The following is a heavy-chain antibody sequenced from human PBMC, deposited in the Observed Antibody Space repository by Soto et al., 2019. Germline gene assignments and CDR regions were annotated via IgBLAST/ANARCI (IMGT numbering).Heavy chain of an antibody. CDR3: AREGVQLWSRPFDY. CDR1: GFTFSSYG. D-gene: IGHD5-18*01. J-gene: IGHJ4*02. Sequence: QVQLVESGGGVVQSGRSLRLSCAASGFTFSSYGMHWVRQAPGKGLEWVAVIWYDGSNKYYADSVKGRFTISRDNSKNTLYLQMNSLRAEDTAVYYCAREGVQLWSRPFDYWGQGTLVTVSS. CDR2: IWYDGSNK. V-gene: IGHV3-33*01.